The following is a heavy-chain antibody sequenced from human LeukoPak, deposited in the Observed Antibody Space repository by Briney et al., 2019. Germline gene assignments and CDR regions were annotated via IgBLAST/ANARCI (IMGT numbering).Heavy chain of an antibody. CDR3: ARGTRTFDP. V-gene: IGHV4-59*12. CDR2: IYYSGST. CDR1: GGSISSYY. Sequence: SETLSLTCTVSGGSISSYYWSWIRQPPGKGLEWIGYIYYSGSTNHNPSLKSRVTISVDTSKNQFSLKLSSVTAADTAVYYCARGTRTFDPWGQGTLVTVSS. D-gene: IGHD2-2*01. J-gene: IGHJ5*02.